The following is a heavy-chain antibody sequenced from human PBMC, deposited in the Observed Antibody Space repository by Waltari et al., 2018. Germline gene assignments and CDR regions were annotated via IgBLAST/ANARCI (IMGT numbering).Heavy chain of an antibody. V-gene: IGHV1-69-2*01. CDR2: VDPEDGET. CDR3: ATLRLRFHPQPTKSNWFDP. CDR1: GYTFTDYY. D-gene: IGHD3-3*01. J-gene: IGHJ5*02. Sequence: EVQLVQSGAEVKKPGATVKISCKASGYTFTDYYMHWVQQAPGKGLEWRGRVDPEDGETIYAEKVQGRVTITADTSTDTAYMELSSLISEDTAVYYCATLRLRFHPQPTKSNWFDPWGQGTLVTVSS.